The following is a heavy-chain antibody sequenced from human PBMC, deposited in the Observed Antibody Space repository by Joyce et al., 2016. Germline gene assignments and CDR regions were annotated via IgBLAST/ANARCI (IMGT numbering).Heavy chain of an antibody. CDR1: GFTFSNYN. Sequence: EVHLVESGGGLVKPGGSLRLSCAASGFTFSNYNMNWVRQAPGNGLEWVSSINSGTTYKYYADSVQGRFNISRDNAKNSLYLQMNSLRAEDTAVYYCARDLGYFDYWGQGTLVTVSS. CDR3: ARDLGYFDY. J-gene: IGHJ4*02. V-gene: IGHV3-21*01. CDR2: INSGTTYK.